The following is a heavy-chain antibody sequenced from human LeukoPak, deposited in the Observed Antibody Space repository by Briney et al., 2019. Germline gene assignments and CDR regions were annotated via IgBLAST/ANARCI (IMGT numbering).Heavy chain of an antibody. Sequence: PGGSLRLSCAGSGFSLRDYAVSWVRQAAGKGLEWVSIFSGGGVNIYYAESVRGRFTISGDISKNSLSLQMSSLKLEDTAIYYCARLTGNHFDYWGQGTLATVSS. CDR1: GFSLRDYA. J-gene: IGHJ4*02. D-gene: IGHD1-14*01. V-gene: IGHV3-23*01. CDR2: FSGGGVNI. CDR3: ARLTGNHFDY.